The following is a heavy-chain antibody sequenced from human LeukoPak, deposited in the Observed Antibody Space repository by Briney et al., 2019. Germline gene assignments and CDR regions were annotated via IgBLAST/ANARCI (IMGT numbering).Heavy chain of an antibody. CDR1: GFTFSSYG. CDR2: IRYDGSNK. D-gene: IGHD3-22*01. V-gene: IGHV3-30*02. CDR3: AKYGFHYYDSSGYDAFDI. J-gene: IGHJ3*02. Sequence: PGGSLRLSCAASGFTFSSYGMHWVRQAPGKGLEWVAFIRYDGSNKYYADSVKGRFTISRDNSKNTLYLQMNSLRAEDTAVYYCAKYGFHYYDSSGYDAFDIWGQGTMVTVSS.